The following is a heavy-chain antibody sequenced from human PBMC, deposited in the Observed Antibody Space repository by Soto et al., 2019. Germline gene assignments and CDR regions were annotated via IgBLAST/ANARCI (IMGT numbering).Heavy chain of an antibody. CDR2: IWYDGSNK. J-gene: IGHJ4*02. CDR3: ARPLRYFDSPLHY. V-gene: IGHV3-33*01. Sequence: GGSLRLSCAASGFTFSSYGMHWVRQAPGKGLEWVAVIWYDGSNKYYADSVKGRFTISRDNSKNTLYLQMNSLRAEDTAVYYSARPLRYFDSPLHYWGQGTLLTVSS. D-gene: IGHD3-9*01. CDR1: GFTFSSYG.